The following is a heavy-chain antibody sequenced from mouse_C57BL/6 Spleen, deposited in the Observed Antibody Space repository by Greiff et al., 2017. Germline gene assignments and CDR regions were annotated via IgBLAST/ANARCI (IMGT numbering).Heavy chain of an antibody. V-gene: IGHV3-4*01. D-gene: IGHD2-4*01. CDR2: ISSSGST. J-gene: IGHJ2*01. Sequence: EVQLQESGPALVKPSQTVSLTCTVTGYSITNGNHWWNWIRQVSGSKLEWIGYISSSGSTDSNPSLKSRISITRDTSKNQLFLQLNSVTTEDIATYYCARGEGHYDYDEGYYFDYWGQGTTLTVSS. CDR3: ARGEGHYDYDEGYYFDY. CDR1: GYSITNGNHW.